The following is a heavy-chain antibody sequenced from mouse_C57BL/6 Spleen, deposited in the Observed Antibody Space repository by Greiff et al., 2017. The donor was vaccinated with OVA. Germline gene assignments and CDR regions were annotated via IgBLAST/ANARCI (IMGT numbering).Heavy chain of an antibody. J-gene: IGHJ4*01. D-gene: IGHD1-1*01. Sequence: EVQRVESGGGLVKPGGSLKLSCAASGFTFSDYGMHWVRQAPEKGLEWVAYISSGSSTIYYADTVKGRFTISRDNAKNTLFLQMTSLRSEDTAMYYCSSGSSPWAMDYWGQGTSVTVSS. CDR3: SSGSSPWAMDY. CDR2: ISSGSSTI. V-gene: IGHV5-17*01. CDR1: GFTFSDYG.